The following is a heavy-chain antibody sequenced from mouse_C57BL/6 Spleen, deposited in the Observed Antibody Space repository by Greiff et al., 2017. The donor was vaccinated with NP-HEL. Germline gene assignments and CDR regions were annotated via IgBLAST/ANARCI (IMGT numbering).Heavy chain of an antibody. J-gene: IGHJ4*01. CDR3: ARDNWSRAMDD. V-gene: IGHV5-4*01. Sequence: EVQRVESGGGLVKPGGSLKLSCAASGFTFSSYAMSWVRQTPEKRLEWVATISDGGSYTYYPDNVKGRFTISRDNAKNNLYLQMSHLKSEDTAMYYCARDNWSRAMDDWGQGTSVTVSS. CDR1: GFTFSSYA. D-gene: IGHD4-1*01. CDR2: ISDGGSYT.